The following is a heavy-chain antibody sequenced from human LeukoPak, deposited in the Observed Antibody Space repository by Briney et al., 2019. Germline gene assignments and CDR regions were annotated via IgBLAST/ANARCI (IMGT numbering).Heavy chain of an antibody. D-gene: IGHD2-2*01. CDR3: AKEDYQLLPFDY. CDR1: GFTFSSYA. J-gene: IGHJ4*02. V-gene: IGHV3-23*01. CDR2: ISGSGGST. Sequence: PGGTLRLSCAASGFTFSSYAMSWVRQAPGKGLEWVSAISGSGGSTYYADFVKGRFTISRDNSKNTLYLQMNSLRAEDTAVYHCAKEDYQLLPFDYWGQGTLVTVSS.